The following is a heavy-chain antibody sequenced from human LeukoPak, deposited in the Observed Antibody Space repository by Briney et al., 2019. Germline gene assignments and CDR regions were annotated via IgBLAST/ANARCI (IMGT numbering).Heavy chain of an antibody. CDR3: ARRGYSYGPGGYYYYMXV. J-gene: IGHJ6*03. V-gene: IGHV5-51*01. CDR1: GYSFTSYW. D-gene: IGHD5-18*01. Sequence: ESLKISCKGSGYSFTSYWIGWVRQMPGKGLECMGIIYPGDSDTRYSPSFQGQVTISADKSISTAYLQWSSLKASDTAMYYCARRGYSYGPGGYYYYMXVWGXGXXVT. CDR2: IYPGDSDT.